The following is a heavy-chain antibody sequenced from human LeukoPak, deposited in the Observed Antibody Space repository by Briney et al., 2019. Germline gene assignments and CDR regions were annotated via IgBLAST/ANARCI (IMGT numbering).Heavy chain of an antibody. V-gene: IGHV3-7*01. J-gene: IGHJ4*02. Sequence: GGSLRLSCAASRFTFSSYWMSWVRQAPGKGLEWVANIKQDGTEKYYVDSVKGRFTISRDNAKNSLFLQMNSLRAEDTAVYYCARDPAVYCGGDCYSFVYWGQGTLVTVSS. D-gene: IGHD2-21*02. CDR3: ARDPAVYCGGDCYSFVY. CDR1: RFTFSSYW. CDR2: IKQDGTEK.